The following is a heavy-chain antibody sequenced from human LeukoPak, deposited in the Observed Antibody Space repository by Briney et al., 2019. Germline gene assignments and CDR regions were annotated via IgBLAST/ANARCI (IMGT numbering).Heavy chain of an antibody. Sequence: ASAKVSCKASGYTFTSYGISWVRQAPGQGLEWMGWISAYNGNTNYAQKLQGRVTMTTDTSTSTAYMELRSLRSDDTAVYYCARLPITYSYFDWSQYYFDYWGQGTLVTVSS. CDR2: ISAYNGNT. V-gene: IGHV1-18*01. CDR3: ARLPITYSYFDWSQYYFDY. D-gene: IGHD3-9*01. J-gene: IGHJ4*02. CDR1: GYTFTSYG.